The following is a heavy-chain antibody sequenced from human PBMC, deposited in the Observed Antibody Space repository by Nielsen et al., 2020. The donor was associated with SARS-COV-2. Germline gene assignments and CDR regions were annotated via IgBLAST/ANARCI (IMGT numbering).Heavy chain of an antibody. CDR1: GFTFSWYA. CDR3: AKDLLEDWFDP. CDR2: ISESGGST. D-gene: IGHD3-3*01. Sequence: LSLTCAASGFTFSWYAMAWVRQAPGQGLECVSTISESGGSTSYADSVKGRFTISRDNSNNTLYLQMNSLRAEDTAIYYCAKDLLEDWFDPWGQGTLVTVSS. J-gene: IGHJ5*02. V-gene: IGHV3-23*01.